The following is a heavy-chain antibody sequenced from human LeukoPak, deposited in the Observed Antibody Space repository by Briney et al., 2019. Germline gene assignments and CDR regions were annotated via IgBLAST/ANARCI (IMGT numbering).Heavy chain of an antibody. CDR2: IRWNGHRI. CDR3: AKDMDASATNTPFAR. Sequence: GGSLRLSCTASGFTFEDYAMHWVRQVPGKGLEWVSHIRWNGHRIVYADSVRGRFTISRDNAKNSLYLQMNSLRSDDTAFYYCAKDMDASATNTPFARWGQGTLVTVSS. D-gene: IGHD4-11*01. CDR1: GFTFEDYA. V-gene: IGHV3-9*01. J-gene: IGHJ1*01.